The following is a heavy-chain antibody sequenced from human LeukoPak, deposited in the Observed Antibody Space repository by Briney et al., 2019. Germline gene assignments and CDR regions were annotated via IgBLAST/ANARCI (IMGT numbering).Heavy chain of an antibody. J-gene: IGHJ4*02. CDR1: GFSRSTSAGG. Sequence: SGPTLVNPTQTRTLTCTFSGFSRSTSAGGGGWIRQTPGKDLECLALIYWNDDKRYSPSLKSRLTITNDTSKNQLVLTMTNMDPVDTATYYCAHFNGTLTPVAYWGQGTLVTVSS. V-gene: IGHV2-5*01. CDR3: AHFNGTLTPVAY. CDR2: IYWNDDK. D-gene: IGHD4-23*01.